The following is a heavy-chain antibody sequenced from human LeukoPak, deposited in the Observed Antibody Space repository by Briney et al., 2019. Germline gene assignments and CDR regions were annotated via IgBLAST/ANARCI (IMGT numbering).Heavy chain of an antibody. V-gene: IGHV3-21*01. D-gene: IGHD7-27*01. CDR2: ISSSSSYI. Sequence: GGSLRLSCAASGFTVSSNYMNWVRQAPGKGLEWVSSISSSSSYIYYADSVKGRFTISRDNAKNSLYLQMNSLRAEDTAVYYCARDSSNWVFDYWGQGTLVTVSS. CDR1: GFTVSSNY. J-gene: IGHJ4*02. CDR3: ARDSSNWVFDY.